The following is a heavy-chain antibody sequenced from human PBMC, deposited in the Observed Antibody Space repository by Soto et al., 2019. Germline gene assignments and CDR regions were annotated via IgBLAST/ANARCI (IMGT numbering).Heavy chain of an antibody. D-gene: IGHD3-22*01. Sequence: QVQLVESGGGVVQPGRSLRLSCAASGFTFSSYGMHWVRQAPGKGLEWVAVIWYDGSNKYYADSVKGRFTISRDNSKNTLYLQMNSLRAEDTAVYYCAGGGRDYDINGMDVWGQGTTVTVSS. CDR1: GFTFSSYG. CDR3: AGGGRDYDINGMDV. J-gene: IGHJ6*02. CDR2: IWYDGSNK. V-gene: IGHV3-33*01.